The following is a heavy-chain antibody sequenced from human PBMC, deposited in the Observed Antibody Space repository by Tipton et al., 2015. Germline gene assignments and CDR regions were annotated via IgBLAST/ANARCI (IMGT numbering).Heavy chain of an antibody. D-gene: IGHD3-22*01. V-gene: IGHV3-30*18. J-gene: IGHJ2*01. Sequence: SLRLSCSASGLTFSYYGMHWVRQAPGKGLEWVAVISYDGSNKYYADSVKGRVTISRDNSKNTLYLQMNSLRAEDTAVYYCAKDPLGGGADYYDSSGYAWYFDLWGRGTLVTVSS. CDR2: ISYDGSNK. CDR3: AKDPLGGGADYYDSSGYAWYFDL. CDR1: GLTFSYYG.